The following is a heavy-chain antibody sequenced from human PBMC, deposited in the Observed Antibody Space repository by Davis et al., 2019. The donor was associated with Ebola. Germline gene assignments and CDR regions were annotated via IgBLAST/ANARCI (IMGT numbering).Heavy chain of an antibody. CDR2: TKSKAYNYLT. D-gene: IGHD3-10*01. CDR3: AVIRGVMGY. V-gene: IGHV3-72*01. J-gene: IGHJ4*02. Sequence: GESLKISCAASGFSVSDNFVDWVRQAPGKGLEWVGRTKSKAYNYLTEYAASVQGRFTISRDDSKGSVYLQMNSLKIEDTAVYFCAVIRGVMGYWGQGTQVTVSS. CDR1: GFSVSDNF.